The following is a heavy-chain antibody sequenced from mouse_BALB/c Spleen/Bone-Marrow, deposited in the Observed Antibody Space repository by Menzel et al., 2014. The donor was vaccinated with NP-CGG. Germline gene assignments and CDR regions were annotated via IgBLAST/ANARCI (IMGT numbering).Heavy chain of an antibody. CDR1: GFDFSRYW. CDR3: ARQGYYGKGDY. CDR2: INPDSSTI. Sequence: VQLQQSGGGLVQPGGSLKLSCAASGFDFSRYWMSWVRQAPGKGLEWIGEINPDSSTINYTPSLKDKFIIPRDNAKNTLYLQMSKVRSEDTALYYCARQGYYGKGDYWGQGTTLTASS. J-gene: IGHJ2*01. D-gene: IGHD2-1*01. V-gene: IGHV4-1*02.